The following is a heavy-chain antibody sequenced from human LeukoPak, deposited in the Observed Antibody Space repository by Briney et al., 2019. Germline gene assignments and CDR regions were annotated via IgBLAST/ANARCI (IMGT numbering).Heavy chain of an antibody. D-gene: IGHD6-13*01. V-gene: IGHV3-23*01. CDR3: AKAYRTGWQQLVTGY. CDR2: ITGSGGST. Sequence: PGGSLRLSCAASGFTFSSYAMSWVRQAPGKGLEWVSAITGSGGSTYYADSVKGRFTISRDNSKNTLYLQMNSLRAEDTAVYYCAKAYRTGWQQLVTGYWGQGTLVTVSS. J-gene: IGHJ4*02. CDR1: GFTFSSYA.